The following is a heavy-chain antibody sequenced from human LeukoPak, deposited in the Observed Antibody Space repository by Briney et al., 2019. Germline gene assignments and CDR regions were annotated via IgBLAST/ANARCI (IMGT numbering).Heavy chain of an antibody. CDR1: GGSLNSYY. CDR3: ARLRGNYFPDY. D-gene: IGHD4-11*01. CDR2: IYYTGST. V-gene: IGHV4-59*01. J-gene: IGHJ4*02. Sequence: QPSETLSLTCAVSGGSLNSYYWSWIRQPPGKGLEWIGYIYYTGSTNYNPSLKSRVTISVDTSKNQFSLKLSSVTAADTAVYYCARLRGNYFPDYWGQGTLVTVS.